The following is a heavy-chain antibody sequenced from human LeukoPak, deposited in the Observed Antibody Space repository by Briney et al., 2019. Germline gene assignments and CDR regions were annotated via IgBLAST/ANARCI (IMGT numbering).Heavy chain of an antibody. D-gene: IGHD2-21*02. CDR1: GYSFINYW. J-gene: IGHJ3*01. V-gene: IGHV5-51*01. CDR3: ARWVTADRGKKDAFDV. CDR2: IFPADSDT. Sequence: GESLKISCQVSGYSFINYWIGWVRQMPGKGLEWMGIIFPADSDTRYSPSFQGQVTVSADKSISTAYLQWSSLKASDTAMYYCARWVTADRGKKDAFDVWGQGTMVTVSS.